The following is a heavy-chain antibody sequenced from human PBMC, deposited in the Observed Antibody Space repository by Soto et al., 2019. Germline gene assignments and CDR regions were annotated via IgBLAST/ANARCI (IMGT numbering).Heavy chain of an antibody. CDR3: ARSSLTYFEF. CDR1: GFTFSDYY. CDR2: ISGSGSTT. V-gene: IGHV3-11*01. J-gene: IGHJ4*02. Sequence: QVHLEESGGGLVTPGGSLRLSCTASGFTFSDYYMSWIRQAPGKGLEWLAYISGSGSTTYYTDSVKGRFAISRDNARTSLYLQINSLRVEDSAVYYCARSSLTYFEFWGQGTLVTVSS.